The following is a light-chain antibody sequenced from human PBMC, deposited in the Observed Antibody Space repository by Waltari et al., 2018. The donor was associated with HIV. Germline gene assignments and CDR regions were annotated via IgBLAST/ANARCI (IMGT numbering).Light chain of an antibody. V-gene: IGLV2-14*03. CDR1: SSDIGGYNY. Sequence: QSPLTQPASVSGSPGQPTTISCTGTSSDIGGYNYLSWYQQHPGKAPKLMIFDASNRPSGISNRFSGSKSGNTASLTISGLQADDEAHYFCSSFSITSTLVVFGGGTKLTVL. CDR3: SSFSITSTLVV. J-gene: IGLJ2*01. CDR2: DAS.